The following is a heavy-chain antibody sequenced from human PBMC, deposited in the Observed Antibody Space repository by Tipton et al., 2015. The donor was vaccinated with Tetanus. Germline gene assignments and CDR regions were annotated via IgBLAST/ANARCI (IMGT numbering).Heavy chain of an antibody. Sequence: QLVQSGGGLIQPGGSLRLSCVASGFIVSSHYMNWVRQAPGKGLEWVSSISSTSSYIYYADSLKGRFTISRDNAKSSLYLQMNSLRAEDTAVYFCASGSALDYWGPGTLVTVSS. J-gene: IGHJ4*02. V-gene: IGHV3-21*01. D-gene: IGHD6-25*01. CDR3: ASGSALDY. CDR1: GFIVSSHY. CDR2: ISSTSSYI.